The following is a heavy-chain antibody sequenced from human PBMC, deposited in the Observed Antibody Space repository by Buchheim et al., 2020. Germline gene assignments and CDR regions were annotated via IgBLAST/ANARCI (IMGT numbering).Heavy chain of an antibody. D-gene: IGHD4-17*01. CDR3: ARDYGDYEWFDP. V-gene: IGHV4-34*01. CDR1: GGSFSGYY. J-gene: IGHJ5*02. CDR2: INHSGST. Sequence: QVQLQQWGAGLLKPSETLSLTCAVYGGSFSGYYWSWIRQPPGKGLEWIGEINHSGSTNYNPSLKNRVTISVDTSKNQFFLQLSSVTAADTAVYYCARDYGDYEWFDPWGQGTL.